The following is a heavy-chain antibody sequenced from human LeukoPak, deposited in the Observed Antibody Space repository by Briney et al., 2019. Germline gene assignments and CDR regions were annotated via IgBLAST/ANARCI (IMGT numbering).Heavy chain of an antibody. CDR3: ARDSFRYGDFAPFDY. V-gene: IGHV3-53*01. D-gene: IGHD4-17*01. J-gene: IGHJ4*02. CDR1: GFTVSSNY. CDR2: IYSGGST. Sequence: PGGSLRLSCAASGFTVSSNYMSWVRQAPGKGLEWVSVIYSGGSTYYADSVKGRFTISRDNSKNTLYLQSNSLRAEDTAVYYCARDSFRYGDFAPFDYWGQGTLVTVSS.